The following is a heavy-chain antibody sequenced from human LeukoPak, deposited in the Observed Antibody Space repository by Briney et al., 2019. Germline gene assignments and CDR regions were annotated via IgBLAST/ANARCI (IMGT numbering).Heavy chain of an antibody. V-gene: IGHV4-30-4*08. CDR3: ARSGTYYRNFDY. J-gene: IGHJ4*02. D-gene: IGHD1-26*01. CDR1: GGSISSGDYY. Sequence: PSQTLSLTCTVSGGSISSGDYYWSWIRQPPGKGLEWIGYIYYSGSTYYNPSLKSRVTKSVDTSKNQFSLKLSSVTAADTAMYYCARSGTYYRNFDYWGQGILVTVSS. CDR2: IYYSGST.